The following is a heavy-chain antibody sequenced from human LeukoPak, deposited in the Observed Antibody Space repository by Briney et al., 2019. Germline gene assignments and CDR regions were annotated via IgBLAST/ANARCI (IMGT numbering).Heavy chain of an antibody. CDR3: VRYRDGEYDF. Sequence: PGGSLTLSCAGSGFIFSSHWMIWVRQAPGKGLEWVANIKQDGSENYNVDSVKGRFTISRDNNKSSMYLEMNSLRAEDTAVYYCVRYRDGEYDFWGQGSLVTVSS. J-gene: IGHJ4*02. V-gene: IGHV3-7*01. CDR2: IKQDGSEN. D-gene: IGHD4-17*01. CDR1: GFIFSSHW.